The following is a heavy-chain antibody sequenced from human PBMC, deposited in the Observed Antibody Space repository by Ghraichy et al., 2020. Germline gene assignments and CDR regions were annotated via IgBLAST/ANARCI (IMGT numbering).Heavy chain of an antibody. CDR1: GFTFSSYA. Sequence: GGSLRLSCAASGFTFSSYAMSWVRQAPGKGLEWVSGISGSGGSTYYADSVKGRFTISRDNSKNTLYLQMNSLRAEDTAVYDCAKDRLASGSYYFDYWGQGTLVTVS. CDR2: ISGSGGST. V-gene: IGHV3-23*01. D-gene: IGHD1-26*01. J-gene: IGHJ4*02. CDR3: AKDRLASGSYYFDY.